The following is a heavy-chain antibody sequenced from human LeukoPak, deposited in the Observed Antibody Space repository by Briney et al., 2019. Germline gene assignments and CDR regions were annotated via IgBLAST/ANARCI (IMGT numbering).Heavy chain of an antibody. Sequence: RTGGSLRLSCAASGFTFSSLNMNWVRQAPGKGLEWVSLISWDGGSTYYADSVKGRFTISRDNSKNSLYLQMNSLRTEDTALYYCAKDLSTPDYYYYGMDVWGQGTTVTVSS. CDR3: AKDLSTPDYYYYGMDV. CDR2: ISWDGGST. J-gene: IGHJ6*02. V-gene: IGHV3-43*01. D-gene: IGHD2-15*01. CDR1: GFTFSSLN.